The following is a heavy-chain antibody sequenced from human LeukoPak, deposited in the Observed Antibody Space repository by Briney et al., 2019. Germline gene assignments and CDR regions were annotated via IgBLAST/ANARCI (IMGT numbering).Heavy chain of an antibody. Sequence: GGSLRLSCLTSGFTFSTNAMSWVRQAPGKGLEWISGISGSGASTYYADSVTGRFTISRDNSRNTLYLQMNSLRGDDTAVYYCAKDVGKWESLHFFGYWGQETLVTVSS. V-gene: IGHV3-23*01. CDR2: ISGSGAST. CDR1: GFTFSTNA. CDR3: AKDVGKWESLHFFGY. D-gene: IGHD1-26*01. J-gene: IGHJ4*02.